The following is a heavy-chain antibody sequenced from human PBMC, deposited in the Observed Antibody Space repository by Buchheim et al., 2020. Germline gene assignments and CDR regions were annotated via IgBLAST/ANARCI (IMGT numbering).Heavy chain of an antibody. CDR1: GFALSSYG. CDR3: AKVEQLVNYGMDV. V-gene: IGHV3-33*03. D-gene: IGHD6-13*01. Sequence: QAQLVASGGGVVQPGGSLRLSCAASGFALSSYGIHWVRQAPGKGLEWVTGIWFDGRDQYYADSVKGRFTISRDNSKNTLHLQMNSLRAEDTAVYYCAKVEQLVNYGMDVWGQGTT. J-gene: IGHJ6*02. CDR2: IWFDGRDQ.